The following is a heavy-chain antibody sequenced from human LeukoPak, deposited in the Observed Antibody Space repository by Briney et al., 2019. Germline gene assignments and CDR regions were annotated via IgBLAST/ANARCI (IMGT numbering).Heavy chain of an antibody. D-gene: IGHD3-10*01. J-gene: IGHJ6*03. V-gene: IGHV1-2*02. CDR2: INPNSGGT. CDR1: GYTFTGYY. CDR3: ARDWGNYGSGSYLYYYYYMDV. Sequence: ASVKVSCKASGYTFTGYYMHWVRQAPGQGLEWMGWINPNSGGTNYAQKFQGRVTMTRDTSISTAYMELSRLRSDDTAVYYCARDWGNYGSGSYLYYYYYMDVWGKGTTVTISS.